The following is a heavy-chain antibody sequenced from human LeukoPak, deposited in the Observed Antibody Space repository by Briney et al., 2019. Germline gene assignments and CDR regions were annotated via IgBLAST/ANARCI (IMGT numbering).Heavy chain of an antibody. Sequence: SETLSVTCTVSGGSISSYYWSWIRQPPGKGVEWIGYIYYSGSTNYNPSLKSRVTISVETSKNQFSLKLSSVTAADTAVYYCATHCSSTSCYSTRFDYWGQGTLVTVSS. D-gene: IGHD2-2*01. CDR2: IYYSGST. CDR1: GGSISSYY. J-gene: IGHJ4*02. CDR3: ATHCSSTSCYSTRFDY. V-gene: IGHV4-59*01.